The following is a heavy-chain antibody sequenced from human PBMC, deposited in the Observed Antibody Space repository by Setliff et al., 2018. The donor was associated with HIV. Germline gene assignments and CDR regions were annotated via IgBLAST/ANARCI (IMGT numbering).Heavy chain of an antibody. V-gene: IGHV5-51*01. Sequence: GESLKISCKGSGYTFTNYWIAWVRQMPGKGLGWMGIIYPGDSDTGYSPSFQGQVTISADESISTAYLQWSSLKASDTAMYYCASGSGIDWFDPWGQGTLVTVSS. D-gene: IGHD3-10*01. J-gene: IGHJ5*02. CDR1: GYTFTNYW. CDR3: ASGSGIDWFDP. CDR2: IYPGDSDT.